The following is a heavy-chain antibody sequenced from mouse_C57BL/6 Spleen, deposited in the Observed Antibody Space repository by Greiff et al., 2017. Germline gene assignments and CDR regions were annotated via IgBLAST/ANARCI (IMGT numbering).Heavy chain of an antibody. Sequence: QVQLQQPGTELVQPGASVKLSCKASGYTFPSYWMHWVKQRPGQGLEWIGNINPSNGGTNYNEKFKSKATLTVDKSSSTAYMQLSSLTSEDSAVYYCAREGDYYGSSYWYFDVWGTGTTVTVSS. J-gene: IGHJ1*03. CDR1: GYTFPSYW. D-gene: IGHD1-1*01. V-gene: IGHV1-53*01. CDR3: AREGDYYGSSYWYFDV. CDR2: INPSNGGT.